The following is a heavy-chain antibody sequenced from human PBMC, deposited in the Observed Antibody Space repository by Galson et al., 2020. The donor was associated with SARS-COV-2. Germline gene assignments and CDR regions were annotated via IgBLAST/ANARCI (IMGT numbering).Heavy chain of an antibody. J-gene: IGHJ6*02. Sequence: ASVKVSCKVSGYTLTELSMHWVRQAPGKGLEWMGGFGPEDGETIYAQKFQGRVTMTEDTSTDTAYMELSSLRSEDTAVYYCATATPPITFGGVIVKDYYYGMDVWGQGTTVTVSS. CDR2: FGPEDGET. CDR3: ATATPPITFGGVIVKDYYYGMDV. CDR1: GYTLTELS. V-gene: IGHV1-24*01. D-gene: IGHD3-16*02.